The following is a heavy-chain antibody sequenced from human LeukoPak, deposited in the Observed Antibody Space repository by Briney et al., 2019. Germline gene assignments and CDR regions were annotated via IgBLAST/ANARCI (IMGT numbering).Heavy chain of an antibody. CDR3: ARDSPDGYTSGHYYYYLDV. V-gene: IGHV4-4*07. Sequence: SETLSLTCTVSGGSLSRFYWAWIRQPAGRGLEWIGRIHSGGNTNYNPSLESRLTFSLATSQNQFSLKLNSVTAADTAVYYCARDSPDGYTSGHYYYYLDVWGKGTTVTVSS. D-gene: IGHD5-18*01. J-gene: IGHJ6*03. CDR2: IHSGGNT. CDR1: GGSLSRFY.